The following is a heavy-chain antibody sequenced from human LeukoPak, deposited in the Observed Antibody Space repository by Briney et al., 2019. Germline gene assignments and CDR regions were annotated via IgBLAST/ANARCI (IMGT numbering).Heavy chain of an antibody. Sequence: GGSLRLSCAASGFTFSGHYMDWVRQAPGKGLEWVGRTRNKGNSYTTGYAASVKGRFTISRDDSKNSLFMQMNSLKTEDTAVYYCARETAYYYYMDVWGKGTTVTVSS. CDR2: TRNKGNSYTT. CDR1: GFTFSGHY. J-gene: IGHJ6*03. CDR3: ARETAYYYYMDV. V-gene: IGHV3-72*01.